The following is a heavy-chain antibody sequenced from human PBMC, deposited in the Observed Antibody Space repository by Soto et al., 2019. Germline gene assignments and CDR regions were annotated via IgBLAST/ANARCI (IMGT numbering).Heavy chain of an antibody. D-gene: IGHD3-9*01. J-gene: IGHJ6*02. Sequence: QVQLVESGGGVVQPGRSLRLSCAASGFTFSYYSMHWVRQAPGKGLEWVAVISSDGSNEYYADSVKGRFTISRDNANKARDLQMNRLRAEETAGYDWARALSLTASYGTTVWGQGTTVTVSS. CDR1: GFTFSYYS. CDR2: ISSDGSNE. CDR3: ARALSLTASYGTTV. V-gene: IGHV3-30-3*01.